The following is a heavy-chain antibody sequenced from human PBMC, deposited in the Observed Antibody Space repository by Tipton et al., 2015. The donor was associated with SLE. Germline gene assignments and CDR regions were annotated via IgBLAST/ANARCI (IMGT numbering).Heavy chain of an antibody. J-gene: IGHJ6*03. CDR1: GASIRSSSHY. Sequence: TLSLTCAVSGASIRSSSHYWGWIRQPPGKGLEWIGNIHYTGSTHNNPSLESRVTMSVDTSKNQFSLNLGSVTAADTAVYFCAWDFVGPYYYYYYMDVWGKVTSVTVSS. D-gene: IGHD6-6*01. CDR2: IHYTGST. V-gene: IGHV4-39*07. CDR3: AWDFVGPYYYYYYMDV.